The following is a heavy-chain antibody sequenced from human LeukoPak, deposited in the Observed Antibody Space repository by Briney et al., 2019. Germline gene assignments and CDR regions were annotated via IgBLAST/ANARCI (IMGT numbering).Heavy chain of an antibody. CDR1: GFIFSDYY. D-gene: IGHD6-13*01. CDR2: ISSSGSYR. V-gene: IGHV3-11*05. CDR3: ARADSSSWFDY. Sequence: GGSLRLSCDASGFIFSDYYMTWIRQAPGKGLEWVSHISSSGSYRNYADSVKGRFTISRDNAKNSLYLQMDSLRAEDTAVYYCARADSSSWFDYWGQGALVTVSS. J-gene: IGHJ4*02.